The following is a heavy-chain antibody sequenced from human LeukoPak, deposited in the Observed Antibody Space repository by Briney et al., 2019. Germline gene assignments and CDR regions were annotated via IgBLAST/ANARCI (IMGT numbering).Heavy chain of an antibody. CDR1: GGSISSGSYY. CDR3: ARDRYDSKRYYYYMDF. J-gene: IGHJ6*03. V-gene: IGHV4-61*02. D-gene: IGHD3-3*01. CDR2: IYTSGST. Sequence: PSETLSLTCTVSGGSISSGSYYWSWIRQPAGKGLEWIGRIYTSGSTNYNPSLKSRVTISVDTSKNQFSLKLSSATAADTAVYYCARDRYDSKRYYYYMDFWGKGTTVTVSS.